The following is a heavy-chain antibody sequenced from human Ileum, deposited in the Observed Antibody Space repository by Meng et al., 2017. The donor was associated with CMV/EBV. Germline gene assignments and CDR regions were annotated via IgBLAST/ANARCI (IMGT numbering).Heavy chain of an antibody. J-gene: IGHJ4*02. CDR1: GFTFNSYS. Sequence: QVPVVESGGGVVQPGRSLRLSCAASGFTFNSYSIHWVRQAPGKGLEWVAVISSDGSIKYYTDSVKGRFTISRDNSKNTLYLQMNSLRTEDTALYYCAKEGSSITKYREYYFDYWGQGTLVTVSS. CDR2: ISSDGSIK. CDR3: AKEGSSITKYREYYFDY. D-gene: IGHD6-13*01. V-gene: IGHV3-30-3*01.